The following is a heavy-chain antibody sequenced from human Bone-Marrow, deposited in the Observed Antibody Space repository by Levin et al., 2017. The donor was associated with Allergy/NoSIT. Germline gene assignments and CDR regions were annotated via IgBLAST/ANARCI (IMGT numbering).Heavy chain of an antibody. D-gene: IGHD7-27*01. CDR1: GFTFSSYA. J-gene: IGHJ2*01. Sequence: GGSLRLSCAASGFTFSSYAMSWVRQVPGKGLEWVSGISGSGDSIYYADSVKGRFTISRDNSKNTLYLQINTLRAEDTAVFYCAKDVGNWEVPGYFDPWGRGTPVTVSS. CDR3: AKDVGNWEVPGYFDP. V-gene: IGHV3-23*01. CDR2: ISGSGDSI.